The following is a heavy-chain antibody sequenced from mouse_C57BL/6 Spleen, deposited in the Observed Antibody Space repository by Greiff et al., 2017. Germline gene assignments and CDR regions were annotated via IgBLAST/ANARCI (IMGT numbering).Heavy chain of an antibody. V-gene: IGHV1-4*01. CDR1: GYTFTSYT. CDR2: INPSSGYT. Sequence: QVQLKESGAELARPGASVKMSCKASGYTFTSYTMHWVKQRPGQGLEWIGYINPSSGYTKYNQKFKDKATFTADKSSSTAYMQLSSLTSEDSAVYYCANVLYYAMDYWGQGTSGTVSS. J-gene: IGHJ4*01. CDR3: ANVLYYAMDY.